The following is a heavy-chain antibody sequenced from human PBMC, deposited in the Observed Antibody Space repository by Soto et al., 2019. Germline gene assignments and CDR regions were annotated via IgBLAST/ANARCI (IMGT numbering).Heavy chain of an antibody. CDR3: AVLRDLRNNWYDP. CDR1: GGSISSYY. J-gene: IGHJ5*02. V-gene: IGHV4-59*01. CDR2: IYYSGST. Sequence: SETLSLTCTVSGGSISSYYWSWIRQPPGKGLEWIGYIYYSGSTNYNPSLKSRVTISVDTSKNQFSLKLSSVIAADTAVYYCAVLRDLRNNWYDPWGQGTLVTVSS.